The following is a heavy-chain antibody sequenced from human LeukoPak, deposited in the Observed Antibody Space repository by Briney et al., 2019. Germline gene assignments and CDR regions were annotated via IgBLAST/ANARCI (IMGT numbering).Heavy chain of an antibody. D-gene: IGHD3-3*01. CDR3: ARDEMNGFLDY. J-gene: IGHJ4*02. Sequence: PSEPLSLTCTVSGGPISSYYWSWIRQPPGKGLEGIGYIYYSESTIYNPSLKSRVTISVDTSKNQFSLKLSSVTAADTAVYYCARDEMNGFLDYWGQGTLVTVSS. V-gene: IGHV4-59*01. CDR1: GGPISSYY. CDR2: IYYSEST.